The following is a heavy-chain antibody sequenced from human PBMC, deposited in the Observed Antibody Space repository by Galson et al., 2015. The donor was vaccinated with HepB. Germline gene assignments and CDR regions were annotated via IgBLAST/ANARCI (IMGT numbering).Heavy chain of an antibody. J-gene: IGHJ4*02. D-gene: IGHD6-13*01. V-gene: IGHV3-23*01. CDR1: GFTFSSYG. CDR2: ISGSGGST. CDR3: AKVVWGQQLAPLDY. Sequence: SLRLSCAASGFTFSSYGMSWVRQAPGKGLEWVSGISGSGGSTYYADSVKGRFTISRDNSKNTLYLQMNSLRAEDTAVYYCAKVVWGQQLAPLDYWGQGTLVTVSS.